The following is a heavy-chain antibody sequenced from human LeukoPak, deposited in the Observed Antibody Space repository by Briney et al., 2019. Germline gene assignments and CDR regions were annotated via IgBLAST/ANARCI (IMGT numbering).Heavy chain of an antibody. CDR2: IYYRGIT. J-gene: IGHJ5*02. CDR3: AKQPHAFDNWFDP. CDR1: GGSISSSSYY. V-gene: IGHV4-39*01. D-gene: IGHD3-10*01. Sequence: SETLSLTCTVSGGSISSSSYYWGWIRQPPGKGLEWIGNIYYRGITYYNPSLKSRVTISVHASKNQFSLKLSSVTAADTAVYYCAKQPHAFDNWFDPWGQGTLVTVSS.